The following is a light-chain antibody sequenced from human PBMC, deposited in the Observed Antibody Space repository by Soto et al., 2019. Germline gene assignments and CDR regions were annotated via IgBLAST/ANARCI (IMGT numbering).Light chain of an antibody. Sequence: VLTQSPATLSLSPGERATLSCRASQSVSSYLAWYQQKPGQAPRLLIYDASNRATGIPARFSGSGSGTDFTLTISSLEPEDFAVYYCQQRSNWPPIFTFGPGTKVDIK. CDR2: DAS. V-gene: IGKV3-11*01. J-gene: IGKJ3*01. CDR3: QQRSNWPPIFT. CDR1: QSVSSY.